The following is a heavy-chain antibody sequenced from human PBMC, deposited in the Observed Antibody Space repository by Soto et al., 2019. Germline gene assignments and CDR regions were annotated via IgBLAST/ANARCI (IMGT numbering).Heavy chain of an antibody. J-gene: IGHJ6*02. CDR2: IGYDGSNK. D-gene: IGHD3-10*01. CDR1: GLTLSRFA. V-gene: IGHV3-30-3*01. CDR3: ARDPVNSYGSWTYGMDV. Sequence: QVQLVESGGGVVQPGRSLRLSCAASGLTLSRFAMHWVRQTPGKGLEWVAVIGYDGSNKEYADSVKGRFTISRDNSKNTIYLQMNSLRPEDTAVYYCARDPVNSYGSWTYGMDVWGQGTTVTVSS.